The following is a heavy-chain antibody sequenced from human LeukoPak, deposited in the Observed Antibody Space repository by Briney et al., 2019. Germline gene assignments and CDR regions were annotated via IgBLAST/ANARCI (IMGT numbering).Heavy chain of an antibody. V-gene: IGHV1-18*01. Sequence: ASVKVSCKASGYTFTSYGISWVRQAPGQGLEWMGWISAYNGNTNYAQKLQGRVTMTTDTSTSTAYMELRSLRSDDTAVYYCARAPGGTKYSSGWYGYWGQGTLVTVSS. CDR2: ISAYNGNT. CDR1: GYTFTSYG. J-gene: IGHJ4*02. D-gene: IGHD6-19*01. CDR3: ARAPGGTKYSSGWYGY.